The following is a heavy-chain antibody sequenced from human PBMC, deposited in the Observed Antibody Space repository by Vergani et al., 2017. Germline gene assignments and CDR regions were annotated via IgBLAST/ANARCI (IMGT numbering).Heavy chain of an antibody. D-gene: IGHD5-12*01. CDR2: ISAYNGNT. Sequence: QVQLVQSGAEVKKPGASVKVSCKASGYTFSSYGISWVRQAPGQGLEWMGWISAYNGNTNYAQKVQGRVTMTTDTSTSTAYMELRSLRSDDTAVYYCARDRIGATITDAFDIWGQGTMVTVSS. V-gene: IGHV1-18*04. J-gene: IGHJ3*02. CDR3: ARDRIGATITDAFDI. CDR1: GYTFSSYG.